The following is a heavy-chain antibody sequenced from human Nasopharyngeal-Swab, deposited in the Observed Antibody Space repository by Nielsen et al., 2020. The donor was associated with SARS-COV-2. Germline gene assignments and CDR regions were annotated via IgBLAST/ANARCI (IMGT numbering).Heavy chain of an antibody. Sequence: GESLKISCQGSGYSFTSYWISWERQPPGKGLEWMGRIDPSDSYTNYSPSFQGHVTISADKSISTAYLQWSSLKASDTAMYYCARSGYSSSLGGFIAWGQGTLVTVSS. J-gene: IGHJ5*02. CDR1: GYSFTSYW. D-gene: IGHD6-19*01. CDR2: IDPSDSYT. CDR3: ARSGYSSSLGGFIA. V-gene: IGHV5-10-1*01.